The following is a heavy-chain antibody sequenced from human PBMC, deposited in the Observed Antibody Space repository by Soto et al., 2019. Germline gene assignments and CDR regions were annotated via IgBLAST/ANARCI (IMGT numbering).Heavy chain of an antibody. CDR3: VRDSLKWSFDH. V-gene: IGHV3-72*01. J-gene: IGHJ4*02. CDR1: GFRPSDYF. D-gene: IGHD2-15*01. Sequence: EVHLVESGGGLVQPGGSLRISCVASGFRPSDYFMDWVRQAPGKGPECVARIKNKAEKDIKEYVASAKGRFIVSRDDSKNSLYLQMNSLNTEDTAIYFCVRDSLKWSFDHWGQGALVTVSS. CDR2: IKNKAEKDIK.